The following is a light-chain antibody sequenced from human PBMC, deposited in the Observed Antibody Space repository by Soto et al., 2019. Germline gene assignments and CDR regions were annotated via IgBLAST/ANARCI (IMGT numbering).Light chain of an antibody. CDR3: QQSHTSGT. Sequence: IQTPSSLSASVGDRVTITCRASQSISTYLNWFQQKPGKAPNLLIYAASSLQSGVPSRFSGSGSGTDFTLTISSLLAEDFATYYCQQSHTSGTFGQGTKVDIK. CDR2: AAS. CDR1: QSISTY. J-gene: IGKJ1*01. V-gene: IGKV1-39*01.